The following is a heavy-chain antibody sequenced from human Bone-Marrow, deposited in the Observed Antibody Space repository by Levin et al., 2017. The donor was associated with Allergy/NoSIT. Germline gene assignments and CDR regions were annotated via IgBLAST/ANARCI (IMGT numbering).Heavy chain of an antibody. CDR2: ISNTGRNI. J-gene: IGHJ6*03. V-gene: IGHV3-11*01. CDR1: GFTFSDYF. D-gene: IGHD6-19*01. Sequence: GESLKISCAASGFTFSDYFMSWIRQAPGKGLEWVSYISNTGRNINYADSVKGRFTISRDNVKNSLFLHMTGLRAEDTGVYYCARPASGWYSRSSDFYSMDVWGKGTTVTVSS. CDR3: ARPASGWYSRSSDFYSMDV.